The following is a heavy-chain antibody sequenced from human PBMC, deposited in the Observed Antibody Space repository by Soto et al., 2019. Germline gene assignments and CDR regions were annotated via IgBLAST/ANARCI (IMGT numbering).Heavy chain of an antibody. J-gene: IGHJ5*01. D-gene: IGHD3-3*02. Sequence: EVQVVESGGGLVQPGGSLRLSCVASGFTCSSDSMNLVLQAPWKGMEWVAYISSGSSTIYYAESVKGRFTISRDNARNSLYLQMNSLRDEDTAVYYCARVAPHNWFDSWGQGTLVTVSS. V-gene: IGHV3-48*02. CDR3: ARVAPHNWFDS. CDR2: ISSGSSTI. CDR1: GFTCSSDS.